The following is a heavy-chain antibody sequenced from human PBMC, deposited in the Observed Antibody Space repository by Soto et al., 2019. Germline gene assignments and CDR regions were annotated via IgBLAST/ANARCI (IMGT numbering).Heavy chain of an antibody. D-gene: IGHD2-8*01. CDR3: ARDYGYCTNGVCYTFDY. J-gene: IGHJ4*02. CDR1: GYTFTSYY. V-gene: IGHV1-46*01. Sequence: ASVKVSCKASGYTFTSYYMHWVRQAPGQGLEWMGIINPSGGSTSYAQKFQGRVTMTRDTSTSTVYMELSSLRSEDTAVYYCARDYGYCTNGVCYTFDYWGQGTLVTVSS. CDR2: INPSGGST.